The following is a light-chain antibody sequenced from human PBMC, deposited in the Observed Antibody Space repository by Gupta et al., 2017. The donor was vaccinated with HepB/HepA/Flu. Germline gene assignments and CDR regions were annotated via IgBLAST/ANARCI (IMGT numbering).Light chain of an antibody. V-gene: IGKV1-5*03. J-gene: IGKJ4*01. CDR3: QQDKSYPLT. Sequence: DIQMTQSPSTLSAPVGDRVTITCRASQSISSWLAWYQQKPEKAPKLLIYEASSLESGVPSRFSGSGSGTEFTLTISTLQPDDFATYYCQQDKSYPLTFGGGTXVEIK. CDR1: QSISSW. CDR2: EAS.